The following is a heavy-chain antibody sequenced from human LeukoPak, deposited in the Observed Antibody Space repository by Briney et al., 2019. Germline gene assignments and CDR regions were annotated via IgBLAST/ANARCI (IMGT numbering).Heavy chain of an antibody. J-gene: IGHJ6*04. Sequence: SQTLSLTCTVSGGSISSGDYYWSWIRQPPGKGLEWIGYIYYSGSTYYNPSLKSRVTISVDTSKNQFSLKLSSVTAADTAVYYCASKFRKQQLLDVWGKGTTVTVSS. V-gene: IGHV4-30-4*01. D-gene: IGHD6-13*01. CDR3: ASKFRKQQLLDV. CDR2: IYYSGST. CDR1: GGSISSGDYY.